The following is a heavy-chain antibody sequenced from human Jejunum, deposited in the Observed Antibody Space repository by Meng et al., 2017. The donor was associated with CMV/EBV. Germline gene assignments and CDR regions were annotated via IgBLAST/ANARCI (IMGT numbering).Heavy chain of an antibody. CDR3: ASYVY. Sequence: SLKISCAASGFRCSGYYMSWIRQAPGKGLEWVSYISPPGGTMYYADSVKGRFTISRDNAKNSLYLQMNSLSAEDTAVYYCASYVYWGQGTLVTVSS. V-gene: IGHV3-11*01. J-gene: IGHJ4*02. CDR1: GFRCSGYY. CDR2: ISPPGGTM. D-gene: IGHD3-16*01.